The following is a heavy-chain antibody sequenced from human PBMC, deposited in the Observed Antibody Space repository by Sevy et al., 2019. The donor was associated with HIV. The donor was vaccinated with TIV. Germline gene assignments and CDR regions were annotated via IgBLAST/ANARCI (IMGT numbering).Heavy chain of an antibody. CDR1: GGSISSGGYS. V-gene: IGHV4-30-2*01. CDR3: ARVNYGSGSYLDY. CDR2: IYHSGST. Sequence: SETLSLTCAVSGGSISSGGYSWSWIRQPPGKGLEWIGYIYHSGSTYYNPSLKSRVTISVDRSKNQFSLKLSSATAADTAVYYCARVNYGSGSYLDYWGQGTLVTVSS. D-gene: IGHD3-10*01. J-gene: IGHJ4*02.